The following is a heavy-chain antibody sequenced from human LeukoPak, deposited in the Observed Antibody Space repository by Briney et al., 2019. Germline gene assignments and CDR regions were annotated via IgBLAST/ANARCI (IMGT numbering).Heavy chain of an antibody. CDR2: ISSSSSTI. CDR3: ARDHWSYCGGDCPFEY. D-gene: IGHD2-21*02. V-gene: IGHV3-48*04. Sequence: GGSLRLSCAASGFTFSSYSMNWVRQAPGKGLEWVSYISSSSSTIYYADSVKGRFTISRDNAKNSLYLQMNSLRAEDTAVYYCARDHWSYCGGDCPFEYWGQGTLVTVSS. CDR1: GFTFSSYS. J-gene: IGHJ4*02.